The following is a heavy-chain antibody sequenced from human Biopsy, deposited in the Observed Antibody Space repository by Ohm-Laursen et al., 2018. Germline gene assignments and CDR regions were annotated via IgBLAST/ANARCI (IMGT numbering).Heavy chain of an antibody. CDR1: GFTFSSYA. D-gene: IGHD1-1*01. Sequence: SLRLSCAASGFTFSSYAMNWVRQAPGKGLEWVSDITVSADTTYYADSVRGRFTVSRDNSQNTLYLQMNSLRAEDTAIYYCAKDHIGNSGSLDSWGQGTMVTVSS. J-gene: IGHJ3*02. CDR3: AKDHIGNSGSLDS. V-gene: IGHV3-23*01. CDR2: ITVSADTT.